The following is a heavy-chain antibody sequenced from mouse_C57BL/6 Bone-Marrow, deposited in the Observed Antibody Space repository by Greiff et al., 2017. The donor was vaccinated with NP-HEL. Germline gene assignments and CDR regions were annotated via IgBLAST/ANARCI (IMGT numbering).Heavy chain of an antibody. CDR3: ARYYGSSLYAMDY. J-gene: IGHJ4*01. D-gene: IGHD1-1*01. V-gene: IGHV5-17*01. CDR1: GFTFSDYG. CDR2: ISSGSSTI. Sequence: EVQLQESGGGLVKPGGSLKLSCAASGFTFSDYGMHWVRQAPEKGLEWVGYISSGSSTIYYEDTVKGRFTIARDNAKNTLFLQMTSLRSEDTAMYYCARYYGSSLYAMDYWGQGTSVTVSS.